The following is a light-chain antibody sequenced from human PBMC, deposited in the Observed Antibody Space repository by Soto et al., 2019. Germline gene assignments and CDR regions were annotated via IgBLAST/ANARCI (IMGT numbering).Light chain of an antibody. CDR3: QNSLYAAPP. CDR2: AAS. CDR1: LPISNY. Sequence: LSVCVCGIRIIKRQASLPISNYLAWYQQKPGKIPNLLIYAASTLQAGVPSRFSGSGSVTVFPHTTCSLQPQAVEAYYCQNSLYAAPPFGGGTKVDIK. J-gene: IGKJ4*01. V-gene: IGKV1-27*01.